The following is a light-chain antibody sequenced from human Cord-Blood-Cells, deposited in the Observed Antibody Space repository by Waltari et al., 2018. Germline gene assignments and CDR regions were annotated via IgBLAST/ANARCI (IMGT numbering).Light chain of an antibody. J-gene: IGLJ3*02. Sequence: SYVLTQPPSVSVAPGKTARITCGGNNIGGKSVHWYQQKPGQAPVLVIYYDSDRPSGIPERFSGSNSGNTATLTISRVEAGDEADYYCQVWDSSSDHWVFGGGTKLNVL. CDR2: YDS. CDR1: NIGGKS. V-gene: IGLV3-21*04. CDR3: QVWDSSSDHWV.